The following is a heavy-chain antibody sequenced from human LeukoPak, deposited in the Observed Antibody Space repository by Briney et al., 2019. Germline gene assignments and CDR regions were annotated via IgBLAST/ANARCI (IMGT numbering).Heavy chain of an antibody. CDR3: ARGEAIGYCSGGSCYSRRYYYYMDV. CDR2: INPNSGGT. D-gene: IGHD2-15*01. Sequence: GASVKVSCKASGYTFTGYYMHWVRQAPGQGLEWMGRINPNSGGTNYAQKFQGRVTMTRDTPISTAYMELSRLRSDDTAVYYCARGEAIGYCSGGSCYSRRYYYYMDVWGKGTTVTVSS. J-gene: IGHJ6*03. CDR1: GYTFTGYY. V-gene: IGHV1-2*06.